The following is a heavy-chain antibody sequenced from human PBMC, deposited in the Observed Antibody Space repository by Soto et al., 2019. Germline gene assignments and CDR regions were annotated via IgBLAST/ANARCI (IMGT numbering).Heavy chain of an antibody. CDR3: ARDGRVSFYYYGMDV. Sequence: QVLLVQSRAEVKRPGASVKVSCKASGYTFSNYGITWVRQAPGHGLEWLGWVTAFNGDTNYAQNVQDRVTLTTDTSTETAYMELRSLRPDDTAVYYCARDGRVSFYYYGMDVWGQGTTVTVSS. V-gene: IGHV1-18*01. CDR2: VTAFNGDT. J-gene: IGHJ6*02. CDR1: GYTFSNYG.